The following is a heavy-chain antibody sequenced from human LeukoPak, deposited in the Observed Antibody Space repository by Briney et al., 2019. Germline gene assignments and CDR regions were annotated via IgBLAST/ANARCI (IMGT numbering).Heavy chain of an antibody. CDR1: GFTFSTYW. D-gene: IGHD3-3*01. V-gene: IGHV3-7*01. CDR3: AKDSKGPYDFWSGYSRMDV. Sequence: GGSLRLSCAASGFTFSTYWMSWVRQAPGKGLEWAANIKIDGSEKYYVDSVKGRFTISRDNSKNTLYLQMNSLRAEDTAVYYCAKDSKGPYDFWSGYSRMDVWGQGTTVTVSS. CDR2: IKIDGSEK. J-gene: IGHJ6*02.